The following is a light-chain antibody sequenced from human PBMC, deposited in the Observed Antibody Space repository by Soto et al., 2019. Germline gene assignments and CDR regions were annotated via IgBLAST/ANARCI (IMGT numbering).Light chain of an antibody. CDR1: QSISTF. CDR3: HQTDTIPET. CDR2: AAS. V-gene: IGKV1-39*01. Sequence: DIQMTQSPSSLSASVGDRVTITCRASQSISTFLNWYQQKPGKAPKLLIYAASTLQTRVPSRFSGSGSGTDFTLTISNLQPEDFATYYCHQTDTIPETFGQGTKVEIK. J-gene: IGKJ1*01.